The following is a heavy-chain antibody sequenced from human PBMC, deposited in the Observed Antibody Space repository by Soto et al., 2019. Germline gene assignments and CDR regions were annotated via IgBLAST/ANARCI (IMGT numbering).Heavy chain of an antibody. CDR3: AYSDLTGDNHLLDY. CDR2: INHSGST. V-gene: IGHV4-34*01. D-gene: IGHD3-9*01. Sequence: QVQLQQWGAGLLKPSETLSLTCAVYGGSFSGYYWSWIRQPPGKGLEWIGEINHSGSTNYNPSLKRRVTXXVXTXXNQFSLKLSSVTAADTAVYYCAYSDLTGDNHLLDYWGQGTLVTVSS. CDR1: GGSFSGYY. J-gene: IGHJ4*02.